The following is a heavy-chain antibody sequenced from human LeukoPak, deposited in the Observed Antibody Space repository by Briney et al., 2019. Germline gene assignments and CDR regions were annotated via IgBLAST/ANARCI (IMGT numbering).Heavy chain of an antibody. CDR3: ASSGSYRFDY. V-gene: IGHV3-48*02. J-gene: IGHJ4*02. CDR2: ITASGTAM. D-gene: IGHD1-26*01. Sequence: GGSLRLSCAASGFTFSSYSMNWVRQAPGKGLEWVSHITASGTAMFYADSVKGRFTISRDNAKNSLYLQMNSLRDEDTAVCYCASSGSYRFDYWGQGTLSPSPQ. CDR1: GFTFSSYS.